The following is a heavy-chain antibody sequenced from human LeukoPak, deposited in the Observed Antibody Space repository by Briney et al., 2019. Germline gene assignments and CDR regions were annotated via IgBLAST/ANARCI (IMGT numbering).Heavy chain of an antibody. Sequence: SETLSLTCTVSGGSISPYYWSWIRQPPGKGLEWIGYIYSSANTNYNPSLKGRVTMSVDTSNNQFSLQLNSVTPEDTAVYYCARELGPTGTTTPYYFDYWGQGTLVTVSS. J-gene: IGHJ4*02. V-gene: IGHV4-59*12. CDR2: IYSSANT. D-gene: IGHD1-1*01. CDR3: ARELGPTGTTTPYYFDY. CDR1: GGSISPYY.